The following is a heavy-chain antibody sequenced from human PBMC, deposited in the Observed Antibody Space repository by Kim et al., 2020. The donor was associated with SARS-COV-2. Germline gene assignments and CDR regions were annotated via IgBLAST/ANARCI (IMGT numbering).Heavy chain of an antibody. J-gene: IGHJ4*02. CDR3: ARVKTPGIAAAGYDY. V-gene: IGHV4-59*01. CDR2: IYYSGST. CDR1: GGSISSYY. Sequence: SETLSLTCTVSGGSISSYYWSWIRQPPGKGLEWIGYIYYSGSTNYNPSLKSRVNISVDTSKNQFSLKLSSVTAADTAVYYCARVKTPGIAAAGYDYWGQGTLVTVSS. D-gene: IGHD6-13*01.